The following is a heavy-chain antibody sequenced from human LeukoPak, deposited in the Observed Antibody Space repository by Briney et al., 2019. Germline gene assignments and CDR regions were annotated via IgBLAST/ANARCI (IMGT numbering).Heavy chain of an antibody. CDR1: GFTFTGYW. Sequence: GGSLRLSCAASGFTFTGYWMSWVRQAPGKGLEWVAVISYDGSNKYYADSVKGRFTISRDNSKNTLYLQMNSLRAEDTVVYYCAREYSSATFDYWGQGTLVTVSS. CDR3: AREYSSATFDY. CDR2: ISYDGSNK. J-gene: IGHJ4*02. V-gene: IGHV3-30-3*01. D-gene: IGHD6-25*01.